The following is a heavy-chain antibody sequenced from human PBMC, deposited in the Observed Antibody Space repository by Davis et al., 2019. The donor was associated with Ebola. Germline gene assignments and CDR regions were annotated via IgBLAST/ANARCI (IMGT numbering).Heavy chain of an antibody. CDR2: IYYSGST. CDR3: ARDMGQQWLHGMDV. V-gene: IGHV4-31*03. D-gene: IGHD6-19*01. CDR1: GGSISSGGYY. Sequence: LRLSCTVSGGSISSGGYYWSWIRQHPGKGLEWIGYIYYSGSTYYNPSLKSRVTISVDTSKNQFSLKLSSVTAADTAVYYCARDMGQQWLHGMDVWGQGTTVTVSS. J-gene: IGHJ6*02.